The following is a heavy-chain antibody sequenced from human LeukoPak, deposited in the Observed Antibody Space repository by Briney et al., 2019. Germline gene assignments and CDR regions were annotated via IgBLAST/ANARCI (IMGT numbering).Heavy chain of an antibody. D-gene: IGHD3-10*01. Sequence: PSETLSLTCAVYGGSFSGYYWSWIRQPPGKGLEWIGEINHSGSTNYNPSLKSRVTISVDTSKNQFSLKLSSVTAADTAVYYCARRGATYGSGPRWFDPWGQGTLVTVSS. CDR3: ARRGATYGSGPRWFDP. J-gene: IGHJ5*02. V-gene: IGHV4-34*01. CDR1: GGSFSGYY. CDR2: INHSGST.